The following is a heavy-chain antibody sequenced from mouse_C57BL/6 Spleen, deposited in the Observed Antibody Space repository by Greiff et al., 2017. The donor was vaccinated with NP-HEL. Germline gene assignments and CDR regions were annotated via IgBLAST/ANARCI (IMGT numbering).Heavy chain of an antibody. CDR2: IYPGDGDT. J-gene: IGHJ2*01. V-gene: IGHV1-82*01. D-gene: IGHD1-1*01. Sequence: QVQLQQSGPELVKPGASVKISCKASGYAFSSSWMNWVKQRPGKGLEWIGRIYPGDGDTNYNGKFKGKATLTADKSSSTAYMQLSSLTSEDSAVYFCARSEGITHYFDYGGQGTTLTVSS. CDR1: GYAFSSSW. CDR3: ARSEGITHYFDY.